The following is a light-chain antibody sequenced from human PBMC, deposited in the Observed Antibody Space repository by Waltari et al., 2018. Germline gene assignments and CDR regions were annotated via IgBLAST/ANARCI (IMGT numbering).Light chain of an antibody. CDR1: QSVLYRSNNKNY. J-gene: IGKJ3*01. CDR3: QQYYSTPLA. Sequence: DIVMTQSPDSLAVSLGERATINCKSSQSVLYRSNNKNYLAWYQQKPGQPPKLLIYWASTRESGVPDRFSGSGSGTGFTLTISSLQAEDVAVYYCQQYYSTPLAFGPGPKWIS. CDR2: WAS. V-gene: IGKV4-1*01.